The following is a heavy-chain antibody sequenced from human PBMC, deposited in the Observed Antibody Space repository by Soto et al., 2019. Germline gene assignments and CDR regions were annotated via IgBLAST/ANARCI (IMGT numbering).Heavy chain of an antibody. V-gene: IGHV3-30-3*01. CDR3: ARPNSGWAYYLDS. D-gene: IGHD6-19*01. J-gene: IGHJ4*02. CDR2: ISYDGGTK. Sequence: QVQLVESGGGVVQPGRSLRLSCAASRFTFSTYAMHWVRQAPGKGLEWVAVISYDGGTKYYADSVKGRFTTSRDNSMHTLYLQIRSLRAEDTAVYFCARPNSGWAYYLDSWGQGMPVSVSS. CDR1: RFTFSTYA.